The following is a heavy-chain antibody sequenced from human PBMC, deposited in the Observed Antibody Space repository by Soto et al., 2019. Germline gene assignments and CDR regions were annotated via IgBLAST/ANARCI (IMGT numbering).Heavy chain of an antibody. D-gene: IGHD3-16*01. CDR3: ARNHEVQVWGSLFY. Sequence: SVKVSCKASGGTFSSYAISWVRQAPGQGLEWMGGIIPIFGTANYAQKFQGRVTITADESTSTAYMELSSLRSEDTAVYYCARNHEVQVWGSLFYWGQGTLVTVSS. J-gene: IGHJ4*02. CDR1: GGTFSSYA. V-gene: IGHV1-69*13. CDR2: IIPIFGTA.